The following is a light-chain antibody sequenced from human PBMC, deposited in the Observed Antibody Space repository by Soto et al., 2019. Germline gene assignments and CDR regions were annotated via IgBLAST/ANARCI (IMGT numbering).Light chain of an antibody. CDR1: SSDVGGYNY. J-gene: IGLJ1*01. V-gene: IGLV2-14*03. CDR3: CSYAHGRSGHV. CDR2: DVS. Sequence: QSVLTQPAPVSGSPGQSITISCTGTSSDVGGYNYVSWYQHHPGKAPKLLIYDVSNRPSGVSNRFSGSKSGNTASLTISGLQAEDEADYYCCSYAHGRSGHVFGTGTKVTVL.